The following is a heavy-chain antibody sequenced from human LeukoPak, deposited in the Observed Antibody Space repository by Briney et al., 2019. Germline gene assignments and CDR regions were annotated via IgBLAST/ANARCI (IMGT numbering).Heavy chain of an antibody. D-gene: IGHD4-17*01. CDR2: INPNSGGT. CDR3: ARDGAKTMTIEGSLYYYYMDV. J-gene: IGHJ6*03. CDR1: GYTFTGYY. V-gene: IGHV1-2*02. Sequence: GASVKVSCKASGYTFTGYYMHWVRQAPGQGLEWMGWINPNSGGTNYAQKFQGRVTMTRDTSISTAYMELSRLRSDDTAVYYCARDGAKTMTIEGSLYYYYMDVWGKGTTVTVSS.